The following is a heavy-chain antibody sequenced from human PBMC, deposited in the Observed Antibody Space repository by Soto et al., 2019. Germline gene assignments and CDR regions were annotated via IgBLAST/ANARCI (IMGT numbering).Heavy chain of an antibody. CDR1: GFTFSDYW. CDR3: VRARVMSGQYLFDY. Sequence: EVQLVESGGGPVQPGGSLRLSCAASGFTFSDYWMHWVRQAPGKGLVWVSRISSDEGITTFADSVKGRFTISRDNAKNTLFLQMNALRVDDTAVYFCVRARVMSGQYLFDYWGQGALVTVSS. CDR2: ISSDEGIT. V-gene: IGHV3-74*03. J-gene: IGHJ4*02. D-gene: IGHD2-2*02.